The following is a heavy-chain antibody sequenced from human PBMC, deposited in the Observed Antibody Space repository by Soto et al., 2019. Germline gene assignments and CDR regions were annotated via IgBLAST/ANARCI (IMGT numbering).Heavy chain of an antibody. D-gene: IGHD4-17*01. V-gene: IGHV3-21*01. CDR2: ISSRSGYI. CDR3: AKGIDDFLRSDGFAI. CDR1: GFSFSSYS. J-gene: IGHJ3*02. Sequence: EVQLVESGGGLVKPGGSLRLSCAASGFSFSSYSMNWVRLAPGKGLEWVSSISSRSGYIYYAESVKGRFTISRDNAKNSLFLQMSTLSAAVTSVYYFAKGIDDFLRSDGFAIWGQGTMVTVSS.